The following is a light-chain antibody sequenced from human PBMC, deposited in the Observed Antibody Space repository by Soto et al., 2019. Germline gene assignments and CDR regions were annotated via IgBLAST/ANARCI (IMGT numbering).Light chain of an antibody. V-gene: IGKV1-33*01. J-gene: IGKJ4*01. CDR3: QQYDNLPLT. CDR1: QGISNY. Sequence: DIRMTQSPSSFSASTGDRVTITCRASQGISNYLNWYQQKPGKAPKLLIYDASNLETGVPSRFSGSGSGTDFTFTISSLQPEDIATYYCQQYDNLPLTFGGGTKVHI. CDR2: DAS.